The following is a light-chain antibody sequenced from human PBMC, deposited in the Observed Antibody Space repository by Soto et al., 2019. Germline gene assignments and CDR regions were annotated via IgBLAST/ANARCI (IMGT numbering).Light chain of an antibody. CDR1: QDINNF. CDR2: DAS. Sequence: DIQMTQSPSSLSSSVGDRVTITCQATQDINNFLHCYQQKPGKAPKLPIYDASNLQTGVPSRFSGSGSGTDFTFTISRLQPEDFAACSCQQFCNLPPENTFGPGSKVDI. J-gene: IGKJ3*01. CDR3: QQFCNLPPENT. V-gene: IGKV1-33*01.